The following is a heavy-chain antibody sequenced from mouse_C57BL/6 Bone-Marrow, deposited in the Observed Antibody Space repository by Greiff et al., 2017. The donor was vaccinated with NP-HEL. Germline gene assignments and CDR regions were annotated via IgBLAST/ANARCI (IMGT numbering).Heavy chain of an antibody. CDR3: AKNLLRYFDV. Sequence: EVKLEESGGGLVKPGGSLKLSCAASGFTFSDYGMHWVRQAPEKGLEWVAYISSGSSTIYFADTVKGRFTISRDNAKNTLFLQMTSLRSEDTAMYYCAKNLLRYFDVWGTGTTVTVSS. CDR1: GFTFSDYG. CDR2: ISSGSSTI. V-gene: IGHV5-17*01. J-gene: IGHJ1*03. D-gene: IGHD2-1*01.